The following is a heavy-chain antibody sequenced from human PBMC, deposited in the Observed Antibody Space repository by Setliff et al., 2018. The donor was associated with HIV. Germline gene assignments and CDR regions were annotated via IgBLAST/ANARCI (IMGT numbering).Heavy chain of an antibody. J-gene: IGHJ3*01. Sequence: LRLSCAASGFTFSNYWMSWVRQAPGKGLEWVANIKQDGSEKYYVDSVKGRFTISRDNAKNSLYLQMNSLRAEDTAVYYCARGPQQTGWYGGACDVWGQGTMVT. D-gene: IGHD6-19*01. V-gene: IGHV3-7*03. CDR2: IKQDGSEK. CDR3: ARGPQQTGWYGGACDV. CDR1: GFTFSNYW.